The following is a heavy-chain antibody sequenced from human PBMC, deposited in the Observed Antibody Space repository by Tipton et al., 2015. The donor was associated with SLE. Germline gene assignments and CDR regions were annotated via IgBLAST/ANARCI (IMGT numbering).Heavy chain of an antibody. V-gene: IGHV1-69*13. CDR3: ARDRADYDFWSGPLGMDV. J-gene: IGHJ6*02. CDR1: GGTFSSYA. CDR2: IIPIFGTA. D-gene: IGHD3-3*01. Sequence: QSGPEVKKPGSSVKVSCKASGGTFSSYAISWVRQAPGQGLEWMGRIIPIFGTANYAQKFQGRVTITADESTSTAYMELSSLRSEDTAVYYCARDRADYDFWSGPLGMDVWGQGTTVTVSS.